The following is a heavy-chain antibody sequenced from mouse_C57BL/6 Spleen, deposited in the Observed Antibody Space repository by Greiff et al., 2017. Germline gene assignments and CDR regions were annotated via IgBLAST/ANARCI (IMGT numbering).Heavy chain of an antibody. V-gene: IGHV1-69*01. Sequence: QVQLQQPGAELVMPGASVTLSCKASGYTFTSYWMHWVKQRPGQGLEWIGEIDPSDSYTNYNQKFKGKSTLAVDKSSSTAYMQLSRLTSEYSAVYYCARRVLQYPYFDYWGQGTTLTVAS. J-gene: IGHJ2*01. CDR1: GYTFTSYW. D-gene: IGHD1-1*01. CDR3: ARRVLQYPYFDY. CDR2: IDPSDSYT.